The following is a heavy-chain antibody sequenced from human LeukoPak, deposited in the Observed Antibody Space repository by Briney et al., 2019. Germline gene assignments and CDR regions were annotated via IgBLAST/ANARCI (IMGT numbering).Heavy chain of an antibody. J-gene: IGHJ3*02. CDR1: GFTFSSYW. Sequence: GGSLRLSCAASGFTFSSYWMHWVRQAPGKGLVWVSRINSDESTTSYADSVKGRFTISRDNAKNTLYLQMNSLRAEDTAVYYCARDTADDAFDIWGQGTMVTVSS. V-gene: IGHV3-74*01. CDR2: INSDESTT. CDR3: ARDTADDAFDI.